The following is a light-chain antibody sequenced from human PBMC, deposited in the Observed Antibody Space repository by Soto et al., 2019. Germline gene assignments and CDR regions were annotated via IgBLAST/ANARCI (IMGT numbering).Light chain of an antibody. CDR1: SSDVGDYKY. V-gene: IGLV2-14*01. J-gene: IGLJ1*01. CDR2: VNS. CDR3: SSYTSSDTPYV. Sequence: QSALTQPASVSGSPGQSITISCTGTSSDVGDYKYVSWYQQHPDKAPKLMIYVNSNRPSGVSNRFSGSKSGNTASLTISGLQAEDEADYYCSSYTSSDTPYVFGTGTKLTV.